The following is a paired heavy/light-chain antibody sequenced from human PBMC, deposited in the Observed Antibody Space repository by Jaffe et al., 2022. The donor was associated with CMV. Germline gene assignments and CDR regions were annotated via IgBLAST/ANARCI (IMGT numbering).Light chain of an antibody. Sequence: EIVLTQSPDTLSLSPGETATLSCRASQHVPSSFLAWYQQKPGQAPRLLIYDASSRATGVPDRFRGSGSGTDFTLTISRLEPEDFAVYFCQQYGSSLITFGQGARLDIK. V-gene: IGKV3-20*01. J-gene: IGKJ5*01. CDR2: DAS. CDR1: QHVPSSF. CDR3: QQYGSSLIT.
Heavy chain of an antibody. CDR1: GYSFTDYY. Sequence: QVQMVQSGAEVKRPGASVQVSCKASGYSFTDYYLHWVRQAPGQGLEWMGWINPKSGATNFAPKFQGRVTMTRDTSISTGYIELSRLTSDDTAVYYCARDSDYYDSGNYNTVDYWGQGTLVTVSS. CDR3: ARDSDYYDSGNYNTVDY. D-gene: IGHD3-22*01. CDR2: INPKSGAT. V-gene: IGHV1-2*02. J-gene: IGHJ4*02.